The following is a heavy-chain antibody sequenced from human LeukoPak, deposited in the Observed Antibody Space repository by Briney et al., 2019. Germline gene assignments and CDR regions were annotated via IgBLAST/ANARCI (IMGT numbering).Heavy chain of an antibody. V-gene: IGHV1-18*04. CDR3: ARDRLLRYPGY. D-gene: IGHD2-15*01. J-gene: IGHJ4*02. CDR1: GYTFTSYG. CDR2: INAYNGNT. Sequence: GASVKVSCKASGYTFTSYGISWVRQAPGQGLEWMGWINAYNGNTNYAQKLQGRATMTTDTSTSTAYMELRSLRSDDTAVYYCARDRLLRYPGYWGQGTLVTVSS.